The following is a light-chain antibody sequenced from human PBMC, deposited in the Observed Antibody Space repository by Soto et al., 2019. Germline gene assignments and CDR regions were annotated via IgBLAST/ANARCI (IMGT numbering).Light chain of an antibody. Sequence: DIQMTQSPSTLSGSVGERVTITCRASQTISSWLAWYQQKPGKAPNLLIHKASHLESGVPSRFSGSGSGTEFTLTISSLQPDDFATYYCQQYNSYRTFGQGTKVE. V-gene: IGKV1-5*03. CDR3: QQYNSYRT. CDR2: KAS. J-gene: IGKJ1*01. CDR1: QTISSW.